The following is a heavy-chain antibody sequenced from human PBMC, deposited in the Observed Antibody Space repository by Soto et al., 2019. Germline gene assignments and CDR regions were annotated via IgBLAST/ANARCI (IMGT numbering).Heavy chain of an antibody. CDR3: AKVIIQSHYYYGMDV. J-gene: IGHJ6*02. D-gene: IGHD3-10*01. CDR2: ISGSGGST. V-gene: IGHV3-23*01. Sequence: GSLRLSCAASGFTFSSYAMSWVRQAPGKGLEWVSAISGSGGSTYYADSVKGRFTISRDNSKNTLYLQMNSLRAEDTAVYYCAKVIIQSHYYYGMDVWGQGTTVTVSS. CDR1: GFTFSSYA.